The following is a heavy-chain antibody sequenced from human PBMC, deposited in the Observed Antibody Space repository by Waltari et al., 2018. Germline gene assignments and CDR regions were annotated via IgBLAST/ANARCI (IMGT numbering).Heavy chain of an antibody. CDR1: GFTFSTCYW. D-gene: IGHD4-17*01. J-gene: IGHJ4*02. Sequence: EVQLVESGGGLVQPGGSLRLSCAASGFTFSTCYWMHWVRQAPGQGLVWVSRINSDGSTINYADSVKGRFTISRDNAKNTVYLQMNSLRAADTAVYYCARVPTYTVSTGGFDYWGQGTLVTVSS. CDR3: ARVPTYTVSTGGFDY. V-gene: IGHV3-74*01. CDR2: INSDGSTI.